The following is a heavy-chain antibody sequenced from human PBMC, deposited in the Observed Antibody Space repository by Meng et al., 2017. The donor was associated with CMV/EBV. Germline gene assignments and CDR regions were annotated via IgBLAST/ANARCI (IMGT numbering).Heavy chain of an antibody. Sequence: EVQLVECGGGLAQPGASLGFSCAASGFTVSSNYMSWVRQAPGKGLEWVSVIYSGGSTYYADSVKGRFTISRDNSKNTLYLQMNSLRAEDTAVYYCARRGGADYWGQGTLVTVSS. V-gene: IGHV3-66*04. CDR3: ARRGGADY. CDR1: GFTVSSNY. J-gene: IGHJ4*02. D-gene: IGHD3-10*01. CDR2: IYSGGST.